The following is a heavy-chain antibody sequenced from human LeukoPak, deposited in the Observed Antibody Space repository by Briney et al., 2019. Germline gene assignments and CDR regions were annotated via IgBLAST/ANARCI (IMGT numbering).Heavy chain of an antibody. Sequence: PSETLSLTCAVYGGSFSGYYWSWIRQPPGKGLEWIGEINHSGSTNYNPSLKSRVTISVDTSKNQFSLKLSSVTAADTAVYYCAQYDFWSGSNRDWGQGTLVTVSS. D-gene: IGHD3-3*01. CDR2: INHSGST. CDR3: AQYDFWSGSNRD. CDR1: GGSFSGYY. J-gene: IGHJ4*02. V-gene: IGHV4-34*01.